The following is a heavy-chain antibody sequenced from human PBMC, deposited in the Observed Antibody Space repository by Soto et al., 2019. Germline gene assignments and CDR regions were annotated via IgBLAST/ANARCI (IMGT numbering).Heavy chain of an antibody. J-gene: IGHJ6*02. CDR2: IYYSGST. V-gene: IGHV4-39*01. CDR3: ARHPPAGGYFLYYYYYGMDV. D-gene: IGHD1-26*01. Sequence: PSETLSLTCTVSGGSISSSSYYWGWIRQPPGTGLEWIGSIYYSGSTYYNPSLKSRVTISVDTSKNQFSLKMSSVTAADTAVYYCARHPPAGGYFLYYYYYGMDVWGQGTTVTVSS. CDR1: GGSISSSSYY.